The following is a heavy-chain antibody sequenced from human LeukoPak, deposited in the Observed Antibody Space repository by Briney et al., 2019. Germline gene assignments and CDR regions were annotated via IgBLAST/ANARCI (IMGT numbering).Heavy chain of an antibody. J-gene: IGHJ4*02. CDR1: GYTFTGYY. Sequence: ASVKVSCKASGYTFTGYYMHWVRQAPGQGPEWMGWINPNSGDTNYAQKFQGRVTVTRDTSISTAYMELSRLRSDDTAVYYCARVGSSGWYVHPTLDYWGQGTLVTVSS. CDR3: ARVGSSGWYVHPTLDY. V-gene: IGHV1-2*02. CDR2: INPNSGDT. D-gene: IGHD6-19*01.